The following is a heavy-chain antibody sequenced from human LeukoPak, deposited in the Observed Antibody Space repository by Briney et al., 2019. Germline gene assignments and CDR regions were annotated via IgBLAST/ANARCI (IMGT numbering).Heavy chain of an antibody. CDR2: ISSSGSTI. CDR1: GFTFSSYE. CDR3: ASNTYYYGSGSYPVLDY. Sequence: GRSLRLSCAASGFTFSSYEMNWVRQAPGKGLEWVSYISSSGSTIYYADSVKGRFTISRDNAKNSLYLQMNSLRAEDTAVYYCASNTYYYGSGSYPVLDYWGQGTLVTVSS. D-gene: IGHD3-10*01. V-gene: IGHV3-48*03. J-gene: IGHJ4*02.